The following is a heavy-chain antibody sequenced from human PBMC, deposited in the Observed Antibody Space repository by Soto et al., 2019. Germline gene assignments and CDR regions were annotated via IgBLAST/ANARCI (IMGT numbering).Heavy chain of an antibody. J-gene: IGHJ6*02. Sequence: EVQLVASGGGVLQPGGSLRRSCAASGFTVRSNYMTWVRRAPGKGLEWVSVIYRAGKIYYADSVKGRFTTSSHNSQNTLVLQMNSLRVEVTPVYYCARDSGLMWGNYGMHVCGQGTTVTVSS. CDR2: IYRAGKI. CDR3: ARDSGLMWGNYGMHV. D-gene: IGHD1-26*01. CDR1: GFTVRSNY. V-gene: IGHV3-53*01.